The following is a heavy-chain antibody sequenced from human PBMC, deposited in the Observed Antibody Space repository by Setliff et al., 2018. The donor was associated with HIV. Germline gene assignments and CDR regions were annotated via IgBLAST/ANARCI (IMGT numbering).Heavy chain of an antibody. CDR3: ARHEGNNFWSGYSEYFQH. D-gene: IGHD3-3*01. Sequence: SETLSLTCAVYGGSFTNYFWSWIRQSPGKGLEWIGSIYYSGSTYYNPSLKSRVTISVDTSKNQFSLKLSSVTAADTAVYYCARHEGNNFWSGYSEYFQHWVQGTLVTVSS. J-gene: IGHJ1*01. CDR1: GGSFTNYF. CDR2: IYYSGST. V-gene: IGHV4-59*05.